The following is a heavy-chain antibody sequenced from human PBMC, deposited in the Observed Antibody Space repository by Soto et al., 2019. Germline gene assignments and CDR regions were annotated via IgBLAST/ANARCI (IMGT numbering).Heavy chain of an antibody. CDR3: ARDLWGYCGTDCYPLDV. CDR2: MYKTGST. J-gene: IGHJ6*02. D-gene: IGHD2-21*02. CDR1: GGSISSYY. Sequence: SETLSLTCTVSGGSISSYYWSWIRQPPGKGLEWIGYMYKTGSTVYNPSFKSRVTISVDTSKNQFSLKLNSVTAADTAVYYCARDLWGYCGTDCYPLDVWGQGTTVTVSS. V-gene: IGHV4-59*01.